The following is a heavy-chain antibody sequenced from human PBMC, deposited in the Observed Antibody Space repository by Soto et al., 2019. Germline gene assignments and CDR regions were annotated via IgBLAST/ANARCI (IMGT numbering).Heavy chain of an antibody. Sequence: GGSLRLSCVASGFTFSNYWMSWVRQAPGKGLEWVANMKKDGSQKYYVDSVKGRFTISRDNARNSLYLQMNSLRVEDTAVYYCARDWFDAWGQGTLVTVSS. CDR3: ARDWFDA. V-gene: IGHV3-7*01. CDR1: GFTFSNYW. J-gene: IGHJ5*02. CDR2: MKKDGSQK.